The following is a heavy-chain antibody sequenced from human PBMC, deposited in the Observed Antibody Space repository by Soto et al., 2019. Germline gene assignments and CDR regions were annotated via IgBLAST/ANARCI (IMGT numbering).Heavy chain of an antibody. CDR2: IKSKTDGGTT. Sequence: GSLRLSCAASGLTFSNAWRNWVRQAPGKGLEWVGRIKSKTDGGTTDYAAPVKGRFTISRDDSKNTLYLQMNSLKTEDTAVYYCTTTRPRIAAAGTPFDYWGQGTLVTVSS. V-gene: IGHV3-15*07. CDR3: TTTRPRIAAAGTPFDY. CDR1: GLTFSNAW. J-gene: IGHJ4*02. D-gene: IGHD6-13*01.